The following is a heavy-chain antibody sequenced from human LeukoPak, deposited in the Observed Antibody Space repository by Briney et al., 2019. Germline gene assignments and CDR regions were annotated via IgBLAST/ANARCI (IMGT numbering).Heavy chain of an antibody. CDR1: GRSISSGGYY. CDR3: AKEHYDSSG. J-gene: IGHJ4*02. CDR2: VYYSGST. V-gene: IGHV4-31*03. D-gene: IGHD3-22*01. Sequence: SQTLSLTCTVSGRSISSGGYYWRWIRQHPGKGLEWIGCVYYSGSTYYNQSLKSRVTISVDTSKNQFSLKLSSVTAADTAVYYCAKEHYDSSGGGQGTLVTVSS.